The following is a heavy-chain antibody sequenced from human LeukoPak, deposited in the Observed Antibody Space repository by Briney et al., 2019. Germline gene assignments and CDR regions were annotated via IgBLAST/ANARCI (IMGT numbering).Heavy chain of an antibody. CDR2: ISGSGGST. CDR3: AKAAEPHYYDSSGYVNY. Sequence: PGGCLRLSCAASGFTFNSYAMSWVRQAPGKGLEWVSGISGSGGSTYYADSVKGRFTISRDNSKNTLYLQMNSLRAEDTAVYYCAKAAEPHYYDSSGYVNYWGQGTMVTVSS. CDR1: GFTFNSYA. V-gene: IGHV3-23*01. J-gene: IGHJ4*02. D-gene: IGHD3-22*01.